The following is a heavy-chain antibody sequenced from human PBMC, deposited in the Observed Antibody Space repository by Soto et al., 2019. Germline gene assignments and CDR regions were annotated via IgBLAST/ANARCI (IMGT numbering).Heavy chain of an antibody. CDR2: ISTTSTYI. CDR3: VRDYVMDV. V-gene: IGHV3-21*01. Sequence: PGGSLRLSCAASGFTFSGDAMNWVRQAPGKGLEWVSSISTTSTYIYCADSVKGRFTISRDNANNSLHLQMNSLRAEDTAVYYCVRDYVMDVWGQGTTVTVSS. CDR1: GFTFSGDA. D-gene: IGHD3-10*02. J-gene: IGHJ6*02.